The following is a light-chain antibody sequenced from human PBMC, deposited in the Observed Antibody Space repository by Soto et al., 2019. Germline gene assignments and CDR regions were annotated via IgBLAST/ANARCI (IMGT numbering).Light chain of an antibody. V-gene: IGKV3-15*01. CDR3: QQYDDWPPA. Sequence: ETVMTQSPATLSLSPGERATLSCRASQSVSSKLVWYQRKPGQAPRFLIYGASTRATGIPARFRGSGSGTEFTLTIDSLQSEDFAVYYCQQYDDWPPAFGGGTK. CDR1: QSVSSK. J-gene: IGKJ4*01. CDR2: GAS.